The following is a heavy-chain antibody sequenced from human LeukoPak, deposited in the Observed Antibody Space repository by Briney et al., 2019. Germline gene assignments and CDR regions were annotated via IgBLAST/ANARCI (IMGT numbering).Heavy chain of an antibody. J-gene: IGHJ4*02. D-gene: IGHD1-1*01. CDR2: VYPRDSDT. Sequence: GESLKISCKASGYSFSNYWIGWVRQVPGKGLEWMGNVYPRDSDTRYSPSFQGQVTISADKSISTAYLQWSSLKASDTAVYYCARPGERSRRDWNLDQWGQGTLVTVSS. V-gene: IGHV5-51*01. CDR1: GYSFSNYW. CDR3: ARPGERSRRDWNLDQ.